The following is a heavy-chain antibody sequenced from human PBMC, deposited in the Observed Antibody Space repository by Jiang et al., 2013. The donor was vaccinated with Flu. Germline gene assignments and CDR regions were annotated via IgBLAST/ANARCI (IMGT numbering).Heavy chain of an antibody. J-gene: IGHJ3*01. CDR1: GGSMSSYY. Sequence: SGGSMSSYYWTWIRQPPGRDWSGLAISITVENQLQPSLKSRVTISIDTSKSQFSLRLSSVTAADTAVYYCARDQSDYGADDAFDVWGQGRMVTVSS. D-gene: IGHD4-17*01. CDR2: SITVEN. V-gene: IGHV4-59*01. CDR3: ARDQSDYGADDAFDV.